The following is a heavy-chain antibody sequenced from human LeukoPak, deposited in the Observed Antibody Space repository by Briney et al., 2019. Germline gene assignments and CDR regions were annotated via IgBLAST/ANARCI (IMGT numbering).Heavy chain of an antibody. V-gene: IGHV3-15*01. CDR2: IKSKSDGGTT. J-gene: IGHJ3*02. CDR1: TFTFSNAW. Sequence: GGSLRLSCAASTFTFSNAWMSWVRQAPGKGLEWVGRIKSKSDGGTTDYAAPVKGRFTISRDDSKTTLYLQMNSLKTEDTAVYYCTTAPRGYCSGGSCSYAFDIWGQGTMVTVSS. CDR3: TTAPRGYCSGGSCSYAFDI. D-gene: IGHD2-15*01.